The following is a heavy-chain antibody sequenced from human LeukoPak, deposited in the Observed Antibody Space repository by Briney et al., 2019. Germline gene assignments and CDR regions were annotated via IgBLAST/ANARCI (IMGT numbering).Heavy chain of an antibody. CDR3: ARGPQGISTYYFDY. V-gene: IGHV4-31*03. D-gene: IGHD3-10*01. CDR1: GGSISSGGYY. J-gene: IGHJ4*02. Sequence: SETLSLTCTVSGGSISSGGYYWSWIRQHPGKGLEWIGYIYYSGSTYYNPSLKSRVTISVDTSKNQFSLKLSSVTAADTAVYYCARGPQGISTYYFDYWGQGTLVTVSS. CDR2: IYYSGST.